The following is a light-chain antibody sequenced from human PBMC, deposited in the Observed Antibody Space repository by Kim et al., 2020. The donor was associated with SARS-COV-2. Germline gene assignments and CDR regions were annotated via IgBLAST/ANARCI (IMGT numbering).Light chain of an antibody. CDR2: GQN. CDR1: SLRNYY. V-gene: IGLV3-19*01. J-gene: IGLJ3*02. CDR3: SSRDSSGNRV. Sequence: VALGQTVRITCQGDSLRNYYASWYRQKPGQAPVLVIYGQNNRPSGIPDRFSGSSSGNTASLTITGAQAEDGADYYCSSRDSSGNRVFGGGTQLTVL.